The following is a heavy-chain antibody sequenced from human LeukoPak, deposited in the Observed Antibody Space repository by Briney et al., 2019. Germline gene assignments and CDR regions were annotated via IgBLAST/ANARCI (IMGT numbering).Heavy chain of an antibody. CDR1: GFTFSNYA. CDR2: IRGDGGST. CDR3: AKFDSSGYSLGC. J-gene: IGHJ4*02. V-gene: IGHV3-23*01. D-gene: IGHD3-22*01. Sequence: GGSLRLSCAVSGFTFSNYAMSWVRQAPGKGLEWVSAIRGDGGSTYYADSVKGRFTISRDNSKNTLYLQMNSLRAEDTAVYYCAKFDSSGYSLGCWGQGTLVTVSS.